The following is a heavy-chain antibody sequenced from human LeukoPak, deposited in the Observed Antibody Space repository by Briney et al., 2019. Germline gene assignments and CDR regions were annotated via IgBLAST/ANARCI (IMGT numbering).Heavy chain of an antibody. CDR1: GFTFSSYG. CDR2: IWYDGSNK. D-gene: IGHD2-15*01. V-gene: IGHV3-33*08. Sequence: GGSLRLSCAASGFTFSSYGMHWVRQAPGKGLEWVAVIWYDGSNKYYADSVKGRFTISRDNSKNTLYLQMNSLRAEDTAVYYCARDNSCSGGSCSFYYGMDVWGQGTTVTVSS. CDR3: ARDNSCSGGSCSFYYGMDV. J-gene: IGHJ6*02.